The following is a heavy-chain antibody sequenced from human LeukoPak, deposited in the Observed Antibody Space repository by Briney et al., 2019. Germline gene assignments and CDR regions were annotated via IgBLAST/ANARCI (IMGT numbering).Heavy chain of an antibody. J-gene: IGHJ4*02. V-gene: IGHV3-30-3*01. CDR2: ISYDGSNK. CDR1: GFTFSSYA. D-gene: IGHD3-10*02. Sequence: PGGSLRLSCAASGFTFSSYAMHWVRQAPGKGLEWVAVISYDGSNKYYADSVKGRFTISRDNSKNTLYLQMNSLRAEDTAVYYCAKIEGRRDYYVYYWGQGTLVTVSS. CDR3: AKIEGRRDYYVYY.